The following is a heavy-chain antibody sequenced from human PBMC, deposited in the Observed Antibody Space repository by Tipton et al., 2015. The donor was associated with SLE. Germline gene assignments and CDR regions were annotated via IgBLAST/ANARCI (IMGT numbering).Heavy chain of an antibody. D-gene: IGHD3-3*01. V-gene: IGHV3-21*01. Sequence: SLRLSCAASGFTFSSYSMNWVRQAPGKGLEWVSSISSSSSYIYYADSVKGRFTISRDNAKNTLYLQMNSLRAEDTAVYYCARDLAIFGVDTLDYWGQGTLVTVSS. CDR2: ISSSSSYI. CDR1: GFTFSSYS. J-gene: IGHJ4*02. CDR3: ARDLAIFGVDTLDY.